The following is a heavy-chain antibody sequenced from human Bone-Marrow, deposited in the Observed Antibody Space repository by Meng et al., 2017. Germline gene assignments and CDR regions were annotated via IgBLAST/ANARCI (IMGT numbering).Heavy chain of an antibody. D-gene: IGHD4-11*01. J-gene: IGHJ4*02. CDR1: GGSFSDYY. V-gene: IGHV4-34*01. CDR2: INHSGST. Sequence: QARVTHGGAGLLKPSQTLSLTCVVFGGSFSDYYWGWIRQPPGKGLEWIGEINHSGSTNYNPSLESRATISVDTSQNNLSLKLSSVTAADSAVHYCARGPTTMAHDFDYWGQGTLVTVSS. CDR3: ARGPTTMAHDFDY.